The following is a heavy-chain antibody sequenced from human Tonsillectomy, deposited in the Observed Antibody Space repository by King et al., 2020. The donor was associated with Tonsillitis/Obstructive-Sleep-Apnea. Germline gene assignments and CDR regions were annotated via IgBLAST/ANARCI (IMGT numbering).Heavy chain of an antibody. CDR1: GFTFSSYG. CDR3: ARESSSGYFDY. J-gene: IGHJ4*02. V-gene: IGHV3-33*01. D-gene: IGHD6-19*01. Sequence: VQLVESGGGVVQPGRSLRLSCAASGFTFSSYGMHWVRQAPGKGLEWVAVIWYDGSNKYYADSVKGRFTISRDNSKNTLYLQVNSLRAEDTAVYYCARESSSGYFDYWGQGPLVTVSS. CDR2: IWYDGSNK.